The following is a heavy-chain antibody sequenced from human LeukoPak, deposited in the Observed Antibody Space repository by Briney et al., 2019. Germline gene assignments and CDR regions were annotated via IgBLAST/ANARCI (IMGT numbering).Heavy chain of an antibody. CDR3: VGTAMVKGFFDY. CDR2: ISSNGGSA. D-gene: IGHD5-18*01. Sequence: GGSLRLSCSASGFTFSSYAMHWVRQAPGKGLEYVSAISSNGGSAYYADSVKGRFTISRDSSKNTLYLQMSSLRAEDTAVYYCVGTAMVKGFFDYWGQGTLVTVSS. J-gene: IGHJ4*02. V-gene: IGHV3-64D*06. CDR1: GFTFSSYA.